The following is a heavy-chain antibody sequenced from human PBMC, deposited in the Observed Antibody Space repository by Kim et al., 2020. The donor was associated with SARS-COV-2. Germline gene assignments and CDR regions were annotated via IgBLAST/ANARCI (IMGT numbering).Heavy chain of an antibody. CDR3: VRENPYDYVWGSYRLSWVTGPDY. J-gene: IGHJ4*02. CDR2: ISSSSSTI. V-gene: IGHV3-48*02. Sequence: GGSLRLSCAASGFTFSSYSMNWVRQAPGKGLEWVSYISSSSSTIYYADSVKGRFTISRDNAKNSLYLQMNSLRDEDTAVYYCVRENPYDYVWGSYRLSWVTGPDYWGQGTLVTVSS. CDR1: GFTFSSYS. D-gene: IGHD3-16*02.